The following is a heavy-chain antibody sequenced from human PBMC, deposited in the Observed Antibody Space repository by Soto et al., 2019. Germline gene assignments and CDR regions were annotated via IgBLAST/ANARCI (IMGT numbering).Heavy chain of an antibody. Sequence: ASVKVSCKASGYTFTNYYMHWVRQAPGQGLEWMGIFNPSGTSTTYAQKFQGRVTMTRDTSTSTVYMELNSLRSDDTAVYYCARALPRSSGYSYGALDYWGRGTLVTVSS. CDR2: FNPSGTST. CDR1: GYTFTNYY. CDR3: ARALPRSSGYSYGALDY. J-gene: IGHJ4*02. D-gene: IGHD5-18*01. V-gene: IGHV1-46*01.